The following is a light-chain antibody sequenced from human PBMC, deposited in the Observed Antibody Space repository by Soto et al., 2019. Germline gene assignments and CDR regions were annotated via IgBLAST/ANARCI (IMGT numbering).Light chain of an antibody. Sequence: EMVMSQSPATLSVSPGGRPSLSCRASESVSIDLAWYQQTPGQAPRLLIYGASTRATGIPVRFSGSASGTEFTLTISSLQSEDFTVYHCQQYNKWPLTFGQGTKVDNK. CDR3: QQYNKWPLT. CDR2: GAS. V-gene: IGKV3-15*01. J-gene: IGKJ1*01. CDR1: ESVSID.